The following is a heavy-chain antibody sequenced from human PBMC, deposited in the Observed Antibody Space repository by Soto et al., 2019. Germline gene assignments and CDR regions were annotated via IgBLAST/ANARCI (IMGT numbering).Heavy chain of an antibody. Sequence: PSETLSLTCSVSGASVASGGYFWTWIRQLPGKGLEWIGYIYSSGSTHYNPSLQSRVTMSVDTSKNQFSLKLSSVTAADTAVYYCTKSAQINSSGCYRDWGQGTLVTVSS. V-gene: IGHV4-61*08. CDR2: IYSSGST. CDR1: GASVASGGYF. D-gene: IGHD6-19*01. J-gene: IGHJ4*02. CDR3: TKSAQINSSGCYRD.